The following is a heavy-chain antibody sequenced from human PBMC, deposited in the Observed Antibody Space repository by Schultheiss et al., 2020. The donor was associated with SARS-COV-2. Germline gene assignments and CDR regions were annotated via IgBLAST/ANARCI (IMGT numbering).Heavy chain of an antibody. V-gene: IGHV3-48*01. Sequence: GESLKISCAASGFTFSSYSMNWVRQAPGKGLEWVSYISSSSSTIYYADSVKGRFTISRDNAKNSLYLQMNSLRAEDTAVYYCARVPKDYGDYQDAFDIWGQGTMVTVSS. J-gene: IGHJ3*02. D-gene: IGHD4-17*01. CDR3: ARVPKDYGDYQDAFDI. CDR2: ISSSSSTI. CDR1: GFTFSSYS.